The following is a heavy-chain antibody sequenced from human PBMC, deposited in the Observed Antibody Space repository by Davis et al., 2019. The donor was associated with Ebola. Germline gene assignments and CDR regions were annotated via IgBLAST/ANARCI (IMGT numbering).Heavy chain of an antibody. Sequence: GESLKISCAASGFTFSDHYMDWVRQAPGKGQEWVGRIRNKANSYTTEYAASVKGRFTISRDDSKSSLYLQMNSLKTEDTAVYYCTATVTTDYWGQGTLVTVSS. J-gene: IGHJ4*02. V-gene: IGHV3-72*01. D-gene: IGHD4-17*01. CDR2: IRNKANSYTT. CDR3: TATVTTDY. CDR1: GFTFSDHY.